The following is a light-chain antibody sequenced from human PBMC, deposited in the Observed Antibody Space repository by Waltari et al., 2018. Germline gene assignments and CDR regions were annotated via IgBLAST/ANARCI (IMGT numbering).Light chain of an antibody. CDR1: QYIGGY. V-gene: IGKV1-39*01. CDR2: GSS. Sequence: DIQLTQSPSSLSASVGATFTISCRPSQYIGGYLNWSQLKGGKAPKLLIAGSSRLQDGVPSRFTGSGSGTDFTLTISSLHSDDFAIYVCQQSFIPPWTFGQGTKVDI. J-gene: IGKJ1*01. CDR3: QQSFIPPWT.